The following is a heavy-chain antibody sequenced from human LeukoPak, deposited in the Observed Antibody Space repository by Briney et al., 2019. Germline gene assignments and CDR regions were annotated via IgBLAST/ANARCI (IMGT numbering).Heavy chain of an antibody. D-gene: IGHD3-22*01. J-gene: IGHJ3*01. Sequence: SETLSLTCTVPGGSISSSSYYWGWIRQPPGKGLEWIGSIYYSGSTYYNPSLKSRVTISVDTSKNQFSLKLSSVTAADTAVYYCARELRYDNSDSGAFWGQGTVVTVSS. CDR2: IYYSGST. V-gene: IGHV4-39*07. CDR1: GGSISSSSYY. CDR3: ARELRYDNSDSGAF.